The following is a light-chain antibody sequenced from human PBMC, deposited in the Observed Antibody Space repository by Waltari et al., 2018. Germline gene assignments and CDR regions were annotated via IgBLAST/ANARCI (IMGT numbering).Light chain of an antibody. Sequence: DIQMTQSPSTLSASVGDSVTITCRASQSISNWLAWYQQKPGKATKLLIYKASTLESGVPSRFSGSGSGTEFTLTISSLQPDDFATYYCQQYNSYSLLTFGGGTKVEIK. J-gene: IGKJ4*01. V-gene: IGKV1-5*03. CDR2: KAS. CDR3: QQYNSYSLLT. CDR1: QSISNW.